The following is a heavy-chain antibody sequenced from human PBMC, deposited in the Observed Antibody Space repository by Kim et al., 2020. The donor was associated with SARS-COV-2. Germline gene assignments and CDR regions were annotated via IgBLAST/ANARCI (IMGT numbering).Heavy chain of an antibody. CDR2: T. Sequence: TNYNPSLKSRVTISVDTSKNQFSLKLSSVTAADTAVYYCARRRAENWFDPWGQGTLVTVSS. V-gene: IGHV4-34*01. J-gene: IGHJ5*02. CDR3: ARRRAENWFDP.